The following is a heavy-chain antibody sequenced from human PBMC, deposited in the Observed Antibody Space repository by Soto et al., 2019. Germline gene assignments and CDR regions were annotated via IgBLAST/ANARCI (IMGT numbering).Heavy chain of an antibody. CDR2: IIPLFGTA. V-gene: IGHV1-69*06. CDR3: ASKAACGGDCYAFDS. CDR1: GGIFSSNT. Sequence: QVYLVQSGAEVKKPGSSVKISCKASGGIFSSNTINWVRQAAGQGLEWMGGIIPLFGTANYAEKFQGRVTITADKSTKTEYMELTSLRFEDTAVYYCASKAACGGDCYAFDSWGQGTLVTVSS. J-gene: IGHJ4*02. D-gene: IGHD2-21*02.